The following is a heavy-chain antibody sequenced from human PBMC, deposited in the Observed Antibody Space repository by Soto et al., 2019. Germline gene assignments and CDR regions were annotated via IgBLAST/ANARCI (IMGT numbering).Heavy chain of an antibody. Sequence: GGSLRLSCAASGFTFSSYAMSWVRQAPGKGLEWVSAISGSGGSTYYADSVKGRFTISRDNSKNTLYLQMNSLRAEDTAVYYCARDYHSGYDPEPNDYWGQGTLVTVSS. CDR2: ISGSGGST. D-gene: IGHD5-12*01. J-gene: IGHJ4*02. CDR1: GFTFSSYA. CDR3: ARDYHSGYDPEPNDY. V-gene: IGHV3-23*01.